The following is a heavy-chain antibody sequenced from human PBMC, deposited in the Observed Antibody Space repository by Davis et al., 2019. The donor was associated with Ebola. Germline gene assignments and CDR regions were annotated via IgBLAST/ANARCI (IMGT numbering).Heavy chain of an antibody. CDR1: GYTFTSYA. J-gene: IGHJ4*02. V-gene: IGHV1-3*01. Sequence: ASVKVSCKASGYTFTSYAMHWVRQAPGQRLEWMGWINAGNGNTKYSQKFQGRVTITRDTSASTAYMELSSLRSEDTAVYYCARGGQSARLIDYWGQGTLVTVSS. CDR3: ARGGQSARLIDY. D-gene: IGHD5-12*01. CDR2: INAGNGNT.